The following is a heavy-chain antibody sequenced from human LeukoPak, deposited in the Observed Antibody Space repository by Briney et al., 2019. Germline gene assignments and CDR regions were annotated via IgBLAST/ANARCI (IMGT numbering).Heavy chain of an antibody. CDR2: INYNGRDM. V-gene: IGHV3-48*02. D-gene: IGHD6-6*01. CDR3: AKGQKVYSSSSRGTWFDY. J-gene: IGHJ4*02. Sequence: GGSLRLSCAASGFTFSTFGMSWVRQAPGKGLEWISYINYNGRDMYYADSVKGRFTTSRDNAKDSLYLQMNTLRDEDTAVYYCAKGQKVYSSSSRGTWFDYWGQGTLVTVSS. CDR1: GFTFSTFG.